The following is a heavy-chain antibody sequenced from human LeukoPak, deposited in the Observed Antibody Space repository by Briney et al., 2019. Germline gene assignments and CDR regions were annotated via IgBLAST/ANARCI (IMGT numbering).Heavy chain of an antibody. CDR1: GFTSSSSA. CDR2: ISVSDGST. Sequence: GGSLRLSCAASGFTSSSSAMGWVCRAPGQGVQWVSSISVSDGSTHYADSVKGRLTISRDNSKNTLFLQMNFLRAEDTAEYFCAKVLGYVDPFDSWGQGTLVTVSS. CDR3: AKVLGYVDPFDS. J-gene: IGHJ5*01. V-gene: IGHV3-23*01. D-gene: IGHD2-15*01.